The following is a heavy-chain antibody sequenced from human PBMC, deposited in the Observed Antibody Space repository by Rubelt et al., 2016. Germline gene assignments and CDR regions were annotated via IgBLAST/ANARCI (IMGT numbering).Heavy chain of an antibody. Sequence: GRGAEWVANIKQDGSEKYYVDSVKGRFTISRDNAKNSLYLQMNSLRAEDTAVYYCARENRDCSGGSCYGNYFDYWGQGTLVTVSS. V-gene: IGHV3-7*01. CDR2: IKQDGSEK. J-gene: IGHJ4*02. CDR3: ARENRDCSGGSCYGNYFDY. D-gene: IGHD2-15*01.